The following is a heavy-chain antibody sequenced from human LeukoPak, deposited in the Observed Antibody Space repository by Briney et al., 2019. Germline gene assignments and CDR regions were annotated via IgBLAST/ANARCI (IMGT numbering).Heavy chain of an antibody. CDR2: TIPIFGTA. CDR1: GYTFTSYG. Sequence: SVKVSCKASGYTFTSYGISWVRQAPGQGLEWMGGTIPIFGTANYAQKFQGRVTITADESTSTAYMELSSLRSEDTAVYYCARGTYYYDSSGYDHGYWGQGTLVTVSS. J-gene: IGHJ4*02. CDR3: ARGTYYYDSSGYDHGY. V-gene: IGHV1-69*13. D-gene: IGHD3-22*01.